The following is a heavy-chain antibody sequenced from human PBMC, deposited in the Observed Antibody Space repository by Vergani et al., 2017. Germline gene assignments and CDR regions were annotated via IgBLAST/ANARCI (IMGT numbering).Heavy chain of an antibody. V-gene: IGHV4-34*01. CDR1: GGSFSGYY. D-gene: IGHD5-12*01. J-gene: IGHJ6*02. CDR3: ARSTPNVDIVATIGGRRVYYGMDV. CDR2: INHSGST. Sequence: QVQLQQWGAGLLKPSETLSLTCAVYGGSFSGYYWSRIRQPPGKGLEWIGEINHSGSTNYNPSLKSRVTISVDTSKNQFSLKLSSVTAADTAVYYCARSTPNVDIVATIGGRRVYYGMDVWGQGTTVTVSS.